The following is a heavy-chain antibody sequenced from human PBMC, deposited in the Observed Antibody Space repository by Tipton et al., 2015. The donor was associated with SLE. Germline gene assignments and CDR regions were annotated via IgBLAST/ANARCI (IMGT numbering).Heavy chain of an antibody. CDR1: GYTFTSYW. J-gene: IGHJ3*01. V-gene: IGHV5-51*03. CDR2: IYPGDSDT. CDR3: ASQSHFRRGWTDVFDF. Sequence: VQLVQSGAEVKKPGESLKISCKGSGYTFTSYWIGWVRQMPGKGLEWMGIIYPGDSDTRYSPSFEGQVTISVDKSINTAYLKWTSLKASDTAMYYCASQSHFRRGWTDVFDFWGQGTMVTVSS. D-gene: IGHD6-19*01.